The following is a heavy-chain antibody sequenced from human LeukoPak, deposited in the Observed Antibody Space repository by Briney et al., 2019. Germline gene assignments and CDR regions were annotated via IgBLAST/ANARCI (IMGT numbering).Heavy chain of an antibody. CDR1: GFTFTSSA. Sequence: SVKVSCKASGFTFTSSAVQWVRQARGQRLEWIGWIVVGSGNTNYAQKFQERVTITRDMSTSTAYMELSSLRSEDTAVYYCARDAPHYYDSSGYAASEYFQHWGQGTLVTVSS. V-gene: IGHV1-58*01. CDR2: IVVGSGNT. D-gene: IGHD3-22*01. J-gene: IGHJ1*01. CDR3: ARDAPHYYDSSGYAASEYFQH.